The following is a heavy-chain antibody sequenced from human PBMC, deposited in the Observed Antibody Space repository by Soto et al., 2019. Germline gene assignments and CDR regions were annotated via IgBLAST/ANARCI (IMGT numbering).Heavy chain of an antibody. J-gene: IGHJ4*02. V-gene: IGHV3-53*01. D-gene: IGHD3-10*01. Sequence: GSLRLSCAASGFTVSSNYMSWVRQAPGKGLEWVSVIYSGGSTYYADSVKGRFTISRDNSKNTLYLQMNSLRAEDTAVYYCARKTMVRGVILIDYWGQGTLVTAPQ. CDR3: ARKTMVRGVILIDY. CDR1: GFTVSSNY. CDR2: IYSGGST.